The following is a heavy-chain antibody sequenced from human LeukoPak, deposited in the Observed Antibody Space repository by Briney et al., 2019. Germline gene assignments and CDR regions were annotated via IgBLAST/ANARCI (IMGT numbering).Heavy chain of an antibody. J-gene: IGHJ4*02. Sequence: GGPLRLSCAASGFTFSGSAMRWVRQASGKGLEWVGRIRSKANSYATAYAASVKGRFTISRDDPKNTAYLQMNSLKTEDTAVYYCTRPPYSGSPDYWGQGTLVTVSS. CDR1: GFTFSGSA. CDR3: TRPPYSGSPDY. D-gene: IGHD1-26*01. CDR2: IRSKANSYAT. V-gene: IGHV3-73*01.